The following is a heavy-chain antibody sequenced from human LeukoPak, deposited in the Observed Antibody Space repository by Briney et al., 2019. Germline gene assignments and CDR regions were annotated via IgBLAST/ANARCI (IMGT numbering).Heavy chain of an antibody. Sequence: SVKVSCKASGGTFSSYAISWVRQAPGQGLEWMGGIIPIFGTANYAQKFQGRVTITADESTSTAYMELSSLRSEDTAVYYCARGRYSYGLGYFDYWGQGTLVTVSS. CDR2: IIPIFGTA. CDR1: GGTFSSYA. J-gene: IGHJ4*02. D-gene: IGHD5-18*01. CDR3: ARGRYSYGLGYFDY. V-gene: IGHV1-69*01.